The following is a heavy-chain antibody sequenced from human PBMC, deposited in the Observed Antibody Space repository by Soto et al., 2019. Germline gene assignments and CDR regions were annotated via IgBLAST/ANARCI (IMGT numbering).Heavy chain of an antibody. CDR2: INAGNGNT. V-gene: IGHV1-3*01. CDR3: ARDRYYYGSGSYYNVIIRGYYYGMDV. J-gene: IGHJ6*02. Sequence: ASVKVSCKASGYTFTSYAMHWVRQAPGQRLEWMGWINAGNGNTKYSQKFQGRVTMTRDTSTSTVYMELSSLRSEDTAVYYCARDRYYYGSGSYYNVIIRGYYYGMDVWGQGTTVTVSS. D-gene: IGHD3-10*01. CDR1: GYTFTSYA.